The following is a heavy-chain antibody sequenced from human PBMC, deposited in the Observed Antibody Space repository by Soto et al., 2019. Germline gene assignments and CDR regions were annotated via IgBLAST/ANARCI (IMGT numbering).Heavy chain of an antibody. CDR1: GYSIRSGYY. Sequence: SETLSLTCSVSGYSIRSGYYWGWVRQAPGKGLEWLGSVYHNGIMFHNPSFQSRVTISVDTSKNQFSLNLRSVTAADTAVYYCAALWFGELWFDYWGHGILVTVSS. CDR2: VYHNGIM. CDR3: AALWFGELWFDY. V-gene: IGHV4-38-2*02. J-gene: IGHJ5*01. D-gene: IGHD3-10*01.